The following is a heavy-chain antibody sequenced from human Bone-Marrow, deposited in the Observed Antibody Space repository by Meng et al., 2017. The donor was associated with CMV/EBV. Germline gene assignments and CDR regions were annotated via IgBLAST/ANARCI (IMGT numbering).Heavy chain of an antibody. CDR1: GFSFDYYA. CDR3: ARAYCSSTSCFRDYYYGMDV. V-gene: IGHV3-23*05. D-gene: IGHD2-2*01. CDR2: ITNTGEDT. Sequence: LSLTCAASGFSFDYYAMSWVRQAPGKGLEWIAGITNTGEDTYFADSVKGRFTVSRDNSKSALYLQMNSLRAEDTAVYYCARAYCSSTSCFRDYYYGMDVWGQGATVTGSS. J-gene: IGHJ6*01.